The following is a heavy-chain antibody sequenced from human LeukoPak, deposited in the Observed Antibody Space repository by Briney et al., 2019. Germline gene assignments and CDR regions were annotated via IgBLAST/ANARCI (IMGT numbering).Heavy chain of an antibody. D-gene: IGHD5-18*01. Sequence: SETLSLTCAVYGGSFSGYYWSWIRQPPGKGLEWIGEINHSGSTNYNPSLKSRVTISVDTSKNQFSLKLSSVTAADTAVYYCARHRYSYAKRDAFDIWGQGTMVTVSS. CDR2: INHSGST. CDR3: ARHRYSYAKRDAFDI. J-gene: IGHJ3*02. V-gene: IGHV4-34*01. CDR1: GGSFSGYY.